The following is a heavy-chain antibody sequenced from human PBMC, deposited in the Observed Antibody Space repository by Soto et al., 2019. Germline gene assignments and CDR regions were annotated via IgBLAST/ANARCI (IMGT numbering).Heavy chain of an antibody. CDR2: ISGSGGST. Sequence: EVQLLESGGGLVQPGGSLRLSCAASGFTFSSYAMSWVRQAPGKGLEWVSAISGSGGSTYYADSVKGRFTISRDNSKNTLYLQMNSLRAEDTAVYYCAKVGTIFGVVIKSDYFDYWGQGTLVTVSS. CDR1: GFTFSSYA. V-gene: IGHV3-23*01. J-gene: IGHJ4*02. CDR3: AKVGTIFGVVIKSDYFDY. D-gene: IGHD3-3*01.